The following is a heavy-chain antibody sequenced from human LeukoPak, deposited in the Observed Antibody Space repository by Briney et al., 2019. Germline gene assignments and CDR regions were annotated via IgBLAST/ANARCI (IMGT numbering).Heavy chain of an antibody. J-gene: IGHJ3*02. Sequence: ASVKVSCKASGYTFTSYYMHWVRQAPGQGLEWMGIINPSGGSTSYAQKFQGRVTMTRDTSTSTVYMELSSLRSEDTAMYYCARGDSSGYYDGEDAFDIWGQGTMVTVSS. CDR2: INPSGGST. CDR1: GYTFTSYY. CDR3: ARGDSSGYYDGEDAFDI. D-gene: IGHD3-22*01. V-gene: IGHV1-46*01.